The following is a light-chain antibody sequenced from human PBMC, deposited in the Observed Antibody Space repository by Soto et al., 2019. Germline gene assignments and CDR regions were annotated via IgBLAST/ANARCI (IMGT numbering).Light chain of an antibody. CDR1: QSISTK. J-gene: IGKJ2*01. CDR2: GAS. Sequence: IVMTQSPATLSVSPGGRATLSCRASQSISTKLAWYQQKPGQAPRLLIYGASTRAPGIPVRFSGSGSGTDFTLTISSLRPEDFATYYCQQSYSTPMYTFGQGTKLEIK. CDR3: QQSYSTPMYT. V-gene: IGKV3-15*01.